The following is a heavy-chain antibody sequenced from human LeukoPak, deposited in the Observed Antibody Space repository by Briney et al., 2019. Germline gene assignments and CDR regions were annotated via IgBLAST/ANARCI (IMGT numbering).Heavy chain of an antibody. J-gene: IGHJ6*03. V-gene: IGHV4-34*01. CDR1: GGSFSGYY. Sequence: SETLSLTCAVYGGSFSGYYWSWIRQPPGKGLEWIGEINHSGSTNYNPSLKSRVTISVDTSKNQFSLKLSSVTAADTAVYYCARCLWFGDYYMDVWGKGTTVTVSS. CDR2: INHSGST. D-gene: IGHD3-10*01. CDR3: ARCLWFGDYYMDV.